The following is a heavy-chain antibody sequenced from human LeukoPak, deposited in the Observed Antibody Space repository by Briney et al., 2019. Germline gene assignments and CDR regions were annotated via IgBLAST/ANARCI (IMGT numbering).Heavy chain of an antibody. CDR2: ISGSGGST. J-gene: IGHJ4*02. CDR1: GFIFNSYA. CDR3: AKAAHYDILTGYHGPFDY. Sequence: GGSLRLSCAVSGFIFNSYAMSWVRQAPGKGLEWVSAISGSGGSTYYADSVKGRFTISRDNSKNTLYLQMNSLRAEDTAVYYCAKAAHYDILTGYHGPFDYWGQGTLVTVSS. V-gene: IGHV3-23*01. D-gene: IGHD3-9*01.